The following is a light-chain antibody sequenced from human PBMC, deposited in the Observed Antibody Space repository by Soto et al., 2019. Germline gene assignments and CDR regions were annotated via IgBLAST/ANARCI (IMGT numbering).Light chain of an antibody. CDR3: QHYYGTSPIS. CDR1: QSVSSR. J-gene: IGKJ5*01. V-gene: IGKV3-20*01. CDR2: GAS. Sequence: VLTQSPCTLSLSPGERATLSCRASQSVSSRLAWYQHKSGQAPRLLISGASRRATGIPDRFSGSGPGTDFPLTISRLEPEDFALYYCQHYYGTSPISFGQGTRLEIK.